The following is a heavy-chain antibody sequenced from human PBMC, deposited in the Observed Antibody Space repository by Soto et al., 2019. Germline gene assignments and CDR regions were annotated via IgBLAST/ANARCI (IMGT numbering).Heavy chain of an antibody. CDR1: GFIFSDHD. D-gene: IGHD5-12*01. Sequence: EVQLVESGGGLVQPGGSLRLSCAASGFIFSDHDMDWVRQAPGKGLEWVGRVRNKVNSYTTEYAASVKGRFTISRDDSKNSLSLQMDSLKTEDTAVYYCARLVALYYFAMDVWGQGTTVTVSS. CDR2: VRNKVNSYTT. CDR3: ARLVALYYFAMDV. J-gene: IGHJ6*02. V-gene: IGHV3-72*01.